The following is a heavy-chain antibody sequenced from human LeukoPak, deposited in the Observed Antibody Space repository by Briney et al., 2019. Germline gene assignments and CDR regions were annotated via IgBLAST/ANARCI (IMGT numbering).Heavy chain of an antibody. V-gene: IGHV1-69*13. CDR3: ASTNYYDSKGDFDY. CDR1: GGTFSSYA. Sequence: SVKVSCKASGGTFSSYAISWVRQAPGQGLEWMGGIIPIFGTANYAQKFQGRVTITADESTSTAYMELSSLRSEDTAVYYCASTNYYDSKGDFDYWGQGTPVTVSS. J-gene: IGHJ4*02. CDR2: IIPIFGTA. D-gene: IGHD3-22*01.